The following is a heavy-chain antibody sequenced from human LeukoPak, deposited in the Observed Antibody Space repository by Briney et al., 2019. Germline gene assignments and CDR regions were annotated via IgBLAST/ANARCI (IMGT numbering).Heavy chain of an antibody. CDR1: GYSISSGYY. V-gene: IGHV4-38-2*02. Sequence: PSETLSLTCTVSGYSISSGYYWGWIRQPPGRGLEWIGSIYHSGSTYYNPSLKSRVTISVDTSKNQFSLKLSSVTAADTAVYYCARVTTGTTSAFDIWGQGTMVTVSS. CDR3: ARVTTGTTSAFDI. D-gene: IGHD1-1*01. J-gene: IGHJ3*02. CDR2: IYHSGST.